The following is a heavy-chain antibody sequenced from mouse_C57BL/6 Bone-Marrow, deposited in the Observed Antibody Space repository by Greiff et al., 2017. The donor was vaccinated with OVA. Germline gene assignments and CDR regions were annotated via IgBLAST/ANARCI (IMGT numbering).Heavy chain of an antibody. CDR2: INPYNGGT. D-gene: IGHD2-4*01. Sequence: EVQLQQSGPVLVKPGASVKMSCKASGYTFPDYYMNWVKQSHGKSLEWIGVINPYNGGTSYNQKFKGKATLTVDKSSSTAYMELNSLTSEDSAVYYCARPLYDDDGHYWGQGTTLTVSS. J-gene: IGHJ2*01. CDR3: ARPLYDDDGHY. CDR1: GYTFPDYY. V-gene: IGHV1-19*01.